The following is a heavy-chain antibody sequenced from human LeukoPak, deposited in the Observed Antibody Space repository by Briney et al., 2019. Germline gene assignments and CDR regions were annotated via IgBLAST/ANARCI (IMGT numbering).Heavy chain of an antibody. CDR1: GGSVSSVSYY. V-gene: IGHV4-61*01. CDR3: ARDHYTINWFDP. Sequence: SETLSLTCTVSGGSVSSVSYYWSWIRQPPGKGLEWIGYIYYSGSTNYNPSLKSRVTMSVDTSKNQFSLRLSSVTAADTAVYYCARDHYTINWFDPWGQGTLVTVSS. J-gene: IGHJ5*02. CDR2: IYYSGST. D-gene: IGHD2-2*02.